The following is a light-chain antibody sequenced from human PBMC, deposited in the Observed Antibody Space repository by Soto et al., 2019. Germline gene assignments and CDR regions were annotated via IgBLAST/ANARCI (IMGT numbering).Light chain of an antibody. CDR3: QQYGSSPPT. J-gene: IGKJ1*01. CDR2: DAS. V-gene: IGKV3-20*01. CDR1: QSVSSY. Sequence: IVLTQSPAALSLSPGERATLSCRASQSVSSYLAWYQQKPGQAPRLLIYDASNRATGIPARFSGSGSGTDFTLTISRLEPEDFAVYYCQQYGSSPPTFGQGTKVDIK.